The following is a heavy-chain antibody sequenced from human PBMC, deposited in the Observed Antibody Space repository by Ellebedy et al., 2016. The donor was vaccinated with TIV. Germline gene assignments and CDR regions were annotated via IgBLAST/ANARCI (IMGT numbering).Heavy chain of an antibody. CDR2: LSYDGSND. J-gene: IGHJ4*02. V-gene: IGHV3-30*18. CDR3: AKVNSSGWYGAYY. D-gene: IGHD6-19*01. Sequence: GESLKISXAASGFTFSSYGMHWVRQAPGKGLEWVAVLSYDGSNDFYADSVKGRFTISRDNSKNTLFLQMNSLRPEDTAVYYCAKVNSSGWYGAYYWGRGTLVTVSS. CDR1: GFTFSSYG.